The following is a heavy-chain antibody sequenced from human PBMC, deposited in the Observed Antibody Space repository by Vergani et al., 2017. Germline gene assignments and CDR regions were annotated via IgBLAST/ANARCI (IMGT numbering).Heavy chain of an antibody. CDR1: GASITSGSFY. CDR3: AMSSGWPYFDY. D-gene: IGHD6-19*01. Sequence: QVHLNEAGPGLVKPSQTLSLTCTVSGASITSGSFYWSWIRQPAGKGLEWIGRNHASGTKNYNPSLRSRVTLSVDTSKNQLSLKMISMTAADTAVYYCAMSSGWPYFDYWGQGTLVTVSS. J-gene: IGHJ4*02. V-gene: IGHV4-61*02. CDR2: NHASGTK.